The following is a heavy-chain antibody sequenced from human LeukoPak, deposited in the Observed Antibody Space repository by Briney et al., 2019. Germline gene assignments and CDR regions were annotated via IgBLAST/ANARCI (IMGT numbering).Heavy chain of an antibody. V-gene: IGHV3-30*02. CDR3: AKERRIAVRAPGTRNFDY. Sequence: GGSLRLSCAASGFTFSSYGMHWVRQAPGKGLEWVAFIRYDGSNKYYADSVKGRFTISRDNSKNTLYLQMNSLRAEDTAVYYCAKERRIAVRAPGTRNFDYWGQGTLVTVSS. CDR1: GFTFSSYG. J-gene: IGHJ4*02. D-gene: IGHD6-19*01. CDR2: IRYDGSNK.